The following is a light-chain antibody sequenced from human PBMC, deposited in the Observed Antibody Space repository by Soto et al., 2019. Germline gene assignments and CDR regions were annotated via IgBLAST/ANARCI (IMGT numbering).Light chain of an antibody. CDR2: DDS. J-gene: IGLJ1*01. Sequence: LTPPPSVSLAPGQTASVTCGGNNIGSKSVHWYQQKPGQAPVLVVYDDSDRPSGIPERFSGSNSGNTASLAIGGLQSEDGADYYCAAWDDSLGAYVFGTGNKGTV. CDR1: NIGSKS. V-gene: IGLV3-21*02. CDR3: AAWDDSLGAYV.